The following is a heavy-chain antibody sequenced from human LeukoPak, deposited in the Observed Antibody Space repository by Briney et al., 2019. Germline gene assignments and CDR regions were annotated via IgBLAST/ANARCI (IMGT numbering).Heavy chain of an antibody. CDR3: ARDEGYCSSTSCYDYFQH. CDR2: INPNSGGT. Sequence: GASVKVSCKASGYTFTGYYMHWVRQAPGQGLEWMGWINPNSGGTNYAQKFQGRVTMTRDTSISTAYMELSRLRSDDTAVYYCARDEGYCSSTSCYDYFQHWGQGTLVTVSS. D-gene: IGHD2-2*01. V-gene: IGHV1-2*02. CDR1: GYTFTGYY. J-gene: IGHJ1*01.